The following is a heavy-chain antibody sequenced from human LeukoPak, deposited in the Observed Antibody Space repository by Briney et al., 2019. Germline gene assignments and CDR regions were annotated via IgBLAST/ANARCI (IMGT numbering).Heavy chain of an antibody. Sequence: PGGSLRLSCAASGFTFSSYAMSWVRQAPGEGLEWLSAISVSGSTTYYADSVKGRFTISRDNSKNTLYLQMNSLRAEDTAVYYCAKANHCSADTCYSFDNWGQGTLVTVSS. CDR2: ISVSGSTT. CDR3: AKANHCSADTCYSFDN. V-gene: IGHV3-23*01. CDR1: GFTFSSYA. D-gene: IGHD2-15*01. J-gene: IGHJ4*02.